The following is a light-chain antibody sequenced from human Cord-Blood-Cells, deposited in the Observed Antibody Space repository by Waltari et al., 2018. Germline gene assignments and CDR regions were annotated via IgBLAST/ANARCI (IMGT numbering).Light chain of an antibody. CDR2: AAS. V-gene: IGKV1-39*01. CDR3: GQRCSAPGT. J-gene: IGKJ3*01. CDR1: QSISSY. Sequence: IKMTKSPSSLSASVGDRVTITCRESQSISSYIHWYQQKPGKVPKLLIYAASSLKSGVPSRFSVSGSGTGFTLTISSLQPEDIATFGCGQRCSAPGTFGPGTKVDIK.